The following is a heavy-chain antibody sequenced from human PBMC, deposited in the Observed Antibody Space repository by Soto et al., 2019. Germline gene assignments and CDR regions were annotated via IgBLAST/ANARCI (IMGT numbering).Heavy chain of an antibody. Sequence: HPVGSLRLSCAASGFIFADCGMHWVRQAPGKGLEWVALITYEGRNKYYADAVKGRFTISRDNAKNMVSLQMDSLRAEDTAVYYCAKARGANNWANYYGLDVWGQGTTVTVSS. V-gene: IGHV3-30*18. CDR3: AKARGANNWANYYGLDV. CDR1: GFIFADCG. CDR2: ITYEGRNK. J-gene: IGHJ6*02. D-gene: IGHD1-1*01.